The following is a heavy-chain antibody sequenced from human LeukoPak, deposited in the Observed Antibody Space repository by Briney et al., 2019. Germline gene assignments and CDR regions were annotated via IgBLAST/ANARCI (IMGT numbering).Heavy chain of an antibody. CDR3: ASIESRGWYSSDYYMDV. D-gene: IGHD3-10*01. Sequence: SETLSLTCTVSGYSISSGYYWGWIRQPPGKGLEWIGSIYHSGSTYYNPSLKSRVTISVDTSKNQFSLKLSSVTAADTAVYYCASIESRGWYSSDYYMDVWGKGTTVTVSS. J-gene: IGHJ6*03. CDR2: IYHSGST. V-gene: IGHV4-38-2*02. CDR1: GYSISSGYY.